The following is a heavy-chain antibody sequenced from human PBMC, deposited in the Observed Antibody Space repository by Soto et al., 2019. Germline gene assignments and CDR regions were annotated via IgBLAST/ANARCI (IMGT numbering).Heavy chain of an antibody. Sequence: SVKVSCKASGGTFSSYAISWVRQAPGQGLEWMGGFIPIFGTANYAQKFQGRVTITADESTSTAYMELSSLRSEDTAVYYCAREDYYDSSGYPALFDYYYYGMDVWGQGTTVTVSS. CDR1: GGTFSSYA. J-gene: IGHJ6*02. V-gene: IGHV1-69*13. CDR3: AREDYYDSSGYPALFDYYYYGMDV. CDR2: FIPIFGTA. D-gene: IGHD3-22*01.